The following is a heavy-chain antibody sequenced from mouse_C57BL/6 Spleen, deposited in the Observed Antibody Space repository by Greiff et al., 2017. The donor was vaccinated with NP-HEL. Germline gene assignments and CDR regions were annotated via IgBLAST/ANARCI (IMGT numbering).Heavy chain of an antibody. D-gene: IGHD1-1*01. CDR3: ARDPSTTVVAPYWYFDV. CDR2: IDPEDGDT. J-gene: IGHJ1*03. Sequence: VQLQQSGAELVKPGASVKLSCTASGFNFKDYYMHWVKQRTEQGLEWIGRIDPEDGDTKYDPKFQGKATLTADKSSSTAYLQLSSLTSEDTAVYYGARDPSTTVVAPYWYFDVWGTGTTVTVSS. V-gene: IGHV14-2*01. CDR1: GFNFKDYY.